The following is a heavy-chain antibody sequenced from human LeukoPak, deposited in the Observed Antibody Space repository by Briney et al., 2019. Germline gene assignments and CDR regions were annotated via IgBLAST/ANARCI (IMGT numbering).Heavy chain of an antibody. D-gene: IGHD3-22*01. CDR2: IIPIFGTA. J-gene: IGHJ4*02. Sequence: ASVKVSCKASGGIFSSYAISWVRQAPGQGLEWMGGIIPIFGTANYAQKFQGRVTIARDTSASTAYMELSSLRSEDTAVYYCARPYYYDSSGYYAFFDYWGQGTLVTVSS. CDR3: ARPYYYDSSGYYAFFDY. V-gene: IGHV1-69*05. CDR1: GGIFSSYA.